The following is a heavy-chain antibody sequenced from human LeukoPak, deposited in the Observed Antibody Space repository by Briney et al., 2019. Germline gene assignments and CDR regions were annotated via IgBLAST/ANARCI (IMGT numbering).Heavy chain of an antibody. J-gene: IGHJ4*02. Sequence: PSETLSLTCAVSGYSISSGYYWGWIRQPPGKALEWIGSIYHSGSTYYNPSLKSRVTISVDTSKNQFSLKLSSVTAADTAVYYCARDNSDFDYWGQGTLVTVSS. V-gene: IGHV4-38-2*02. CDR1: GYSISSGYY. CDR2: IYHSGST. CDR3: ARDNSDFDY. D-gene: IGHD4-23*01.